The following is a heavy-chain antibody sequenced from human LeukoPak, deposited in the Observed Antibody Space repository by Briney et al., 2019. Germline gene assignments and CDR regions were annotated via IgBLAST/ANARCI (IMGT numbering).Heavy chain of an antibody. CDR1: GYSISSGYY. Sequence: LSLTCAVSGYSISSGYYWGWIRQPPGKGLEWVGFIRSKAYGGTTEYAASVKGRFTISRDDSKSIAYLQMNSLKTEDTAVYYCTRAKGGYSSGWYWFDPWGQGTLVTVSS. CDR3: TRAKGGYSSGWYWFDP. V-gene: IGHV3-49*03. J-gene: IGHJ5*02. D-gene: IGHD6-19*01. CDR2: IRSKAYGGTT.